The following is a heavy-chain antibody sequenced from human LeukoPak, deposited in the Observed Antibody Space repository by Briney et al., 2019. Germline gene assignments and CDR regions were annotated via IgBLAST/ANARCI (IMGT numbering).Heavy chain of an antibody. CDR1: GYTFTSYG. Sequence: ASVKVSCKASGYTFTSYGISWVRQAPGQGLEWMGWISAYNGNTNYAPKLQGRVTMTTDTSTSTAYMELRSLRSDDTAVYYCAREMVRGVIMGGSDYWGQGALVTVSS. V-gene: IGHV1-18*01. J-gene: IGHJ4*02. D-gene: IGHD3-10*01. CDR2: ISAYNGNT. CDR3: AREMVRGVIMGGSDY.